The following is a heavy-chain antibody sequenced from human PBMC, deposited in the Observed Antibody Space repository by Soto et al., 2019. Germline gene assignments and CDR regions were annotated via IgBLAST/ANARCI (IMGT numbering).Heavy chain of an antibody. J-gene: IGHJ4*02. CDR2: ISASGGST. V-gene: IGHV3-64*01. Sequence: PGGSLRLSCAASGFTFSSYAMNWVRQAPGKGLEWVSTISASGGSTYYANSVKGRFTISRDNSKNTLYLQMGSLGAEDMAVYYCARELGYCSSTSCYPFDYWGQGTLVTVSS. D-gene: IGHD2-2*01. CDR3: ARELGYCSSTSCYPFDY. CDR1: GFTFSSYA.